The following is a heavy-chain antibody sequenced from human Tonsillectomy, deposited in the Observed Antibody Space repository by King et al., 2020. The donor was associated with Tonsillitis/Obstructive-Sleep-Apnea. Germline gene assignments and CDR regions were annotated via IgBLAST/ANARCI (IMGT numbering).Heavy chain of an antibody. V-gene: IGHV1-46*01. J-gene: IGHJ1*01. CDR3: SRDSRPEAGYGSSTSCYTTRAYFHH. CDR2: INPIGSST. Sequence: QLVQSGAEVKKPGASVKVSCKASGYTFTSYYMHWVRQAPGQGLDWMGIINPIGSSTSYAQNFQGRFTMNTDTSTSTVYMELHGLRSEDTAVYYCSRDSRPEAGYGSSTSCYTTRAYFHHWGQGTLVTVSS. CDR1: GYTFTSYY. D-gene: IGHD2-2*02.